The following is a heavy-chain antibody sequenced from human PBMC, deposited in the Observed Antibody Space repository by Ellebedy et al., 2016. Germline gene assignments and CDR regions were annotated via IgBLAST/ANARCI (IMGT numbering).Heavy chain of an antibody. V-gene: IGHV2-5*02. J-gene: IGHJ4*02. CDR1: GFSLSTSGVG. Sequence: SGPTLVKPTQTLTLTCTFSGFSLSTSGVGVGWIRQPPGKALEWLALIYWDDDKRYRPSLMSRLSITKDTSKNQVVLTMTNMDPVDTATYYCAHRTTVTSVDYWGQGTLVTVSS. CDR3: AHRTTVTSVDY. CDR2: IYWDDDK. D-gene: IGHD4-11*01.